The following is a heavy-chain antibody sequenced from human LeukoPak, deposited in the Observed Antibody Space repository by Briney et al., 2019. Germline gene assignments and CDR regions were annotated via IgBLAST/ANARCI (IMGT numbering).Heavy chain of an antibody. CDR3: ARESPVAATGRSWFDS. CDR2: ITGGGSTT. Sequence: PGGSLRLSCAASGFTFSSYAMSWVHQAPGKGLEWVSTITGGGSTTYYADSVKGRFTISRDNSKNTLYLQMNSLRAEDTALYYCARESPVAATGRSWFDSWGQGTLVTVSS. D-gene: IGHD6-13*01. J-gene: IGHJ5*01. V-gene: IGHV3-23*01. CDR1: GFTFSSYA.